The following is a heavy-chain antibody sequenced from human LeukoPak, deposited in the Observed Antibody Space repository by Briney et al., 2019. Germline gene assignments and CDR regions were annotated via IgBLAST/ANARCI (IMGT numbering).Heavy chain of an antibody. CDR2: IFYRGSA. V-gene: IGHV4-59*01. Sequence: SETLSLTCTVAGGSISGYYWKWIRQPPGKGLEWIGYIFYRGSADYNPALKSRVTISVDTSKNQFSLRLNSVTAADTAVYYCARDKVPGDDWGQGTLVTVSS. D-gene: IGHD1-1*01. CDR3: ARDKVPGDD. J-gene: IGHJ4*02. CDR1: GGSISGYY.